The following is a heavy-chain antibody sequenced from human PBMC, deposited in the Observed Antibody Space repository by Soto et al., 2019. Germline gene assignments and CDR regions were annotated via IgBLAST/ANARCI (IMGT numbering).Heavy chain of an antibody. J-gene: IGHJ5*02. D-gene: IGHD6-13*01. CDR2: IYWNDDK. CDR1: GFSLSTSGVG. Sequence: XGPTLWNPTQSLTLTGTFYGFSLSTSGVGVGWIRQPPGKALEWLALIYWNDDKRYSPSLKSRLTITKDTSKNQVVLTMTNMDPVDTATYYCARTIAAAATGDNWFDHWGQGTLVTVSS. V-gene: IGHV2-5*01. CDR3: ARTIAAAATGDNWFDH.